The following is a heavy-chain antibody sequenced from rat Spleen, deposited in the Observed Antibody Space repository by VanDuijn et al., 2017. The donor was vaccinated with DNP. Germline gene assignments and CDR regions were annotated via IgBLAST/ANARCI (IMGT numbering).Heavy chain of an antibody. CDR1: GFIFNDFW. Sequence: EVKFVESGGGLVQPGRSLKLSCAASGFIFNDFWMGWVRQAPGKGLEWVASISTGGDDTYYRDSVKGRFTISRDNAKNTQYLQMDSLRSEDTATYYCTRKYTTDYYWYFDIWGPGTMVTVSS. D-gene: IGHD1-6*01. CDR2: ISTGGDDT. CDR3: TRKYTTDYYWYFDI. V-gene: IGHV5S13*01. J-gene: IGHJ1*01.